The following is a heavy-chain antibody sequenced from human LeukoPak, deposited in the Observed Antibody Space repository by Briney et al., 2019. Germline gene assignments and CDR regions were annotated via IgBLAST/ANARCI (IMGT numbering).Heavy chain of an antibody. J-gene: IGHJ4*02. V-gene: IGHV3-48*03. CDR1: GFTFSSYE. D-gene: IGHD4-23*01. Sequence: PGGSLRLSCAVSGFTFSSYEMNWVRQAPGKGLEWISYISSGGSTIYYADSVKGRFTISRDNAKNSLHLQMNSLRAEDTAVYYCARDYGGNYRAHIDYWGQGTLVTVSS. CDR2: ISSGGSTI. CDR3: ARDYGGNYRAHIDY.